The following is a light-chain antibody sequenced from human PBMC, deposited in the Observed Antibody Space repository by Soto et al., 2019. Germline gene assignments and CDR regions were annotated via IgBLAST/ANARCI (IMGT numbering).Light chain of an antibody. Sequence: QSALTQPASVSGSPGQSITISCTGTSSDIGYHTYVSWYQQHPGKAPKLLIYEVSSRPSGVSGRFSGSKSGNTASLTISGLQAEDEADYYFNSYSTTSSLYVFGAGTKVTVL. CDR1: SSDIGYHTY. CDR2: EVS. V-gene: IGLV2-14*01. CDR3: NSYSTTSSLYV. J-gene: IGLJ1*01.